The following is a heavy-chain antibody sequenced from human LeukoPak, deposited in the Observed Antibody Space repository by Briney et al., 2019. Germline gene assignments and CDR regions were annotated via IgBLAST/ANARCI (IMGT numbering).Heavy chain of an antibody. J-gene: IGHJ4*02. Sequence: GGSLRLSCAASGFTFDDYAMHWVRQAPGKGLEWVSGISWNSGSIGYADSVKGRFTISRDNAKNSLYLQMNSLRAEDTALYYCAKDMDPARYFDWLLYGLDYWGQGTLVTVTS. CDR1: GFTFDDYA. D-gene: IGHD3-9*01. CDR3: AKDMDPARYFDWLLYGLDY. CDR2: ISWNSGSI. V-gene: IGHV3-9*01.